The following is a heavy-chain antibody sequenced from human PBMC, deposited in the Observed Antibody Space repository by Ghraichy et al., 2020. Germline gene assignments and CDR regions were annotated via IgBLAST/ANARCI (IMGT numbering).Heavy chain of an antibody. V-gene: IGHV3-30*02. CDR3: AKDPYSAVGSYDDY. Sequence: GGSLRLSCAASGFTFSSYGMHWVRQAPGKGLEWVAFIRYDGSNKYYADSVKGRFTISRDNSKNTLYLQMNSLRAEDTAVYYCAKDPYSAVGSYDDYWGQGTLVTVSS. CDR1: GFTFSSYG. CDR2: IRYDGSNK. D-gene: IGHD2-15*01. J-gene: IGHJ4*02.